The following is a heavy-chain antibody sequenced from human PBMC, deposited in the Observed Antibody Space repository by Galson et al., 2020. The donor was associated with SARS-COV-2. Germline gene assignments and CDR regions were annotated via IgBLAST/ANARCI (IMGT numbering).Heavy chain of an antibody. D-gene: IGHD6-13*01. J-gene: IGHJ4*02. V-gene: IGHV3-48*02. CDR2: ITSSSTT. Sequence: GESLKISCAAPGFTFSSYNMHWVRQAPGQGLEWVSFITSSSTTYHADPVKGRFTISRDNAKNSLYLQMSGRSDDDPALYYCSRGLSSSWPFSDFWGQGALVTVSS. CDR3: SRGLSSSWPFSDF. CDR1: GFTFSSYN.